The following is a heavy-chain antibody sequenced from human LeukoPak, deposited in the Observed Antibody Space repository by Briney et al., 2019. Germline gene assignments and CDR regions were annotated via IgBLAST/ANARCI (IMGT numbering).Heavy chain of an antibody. J-gene: IGHJ4*02. V-gene: IGHV3-48*02. CDR3: ARDLRSGWYYFDF. CDR2: ISSSSDTI. D-gene: IGHD6-19*01. CDR1: GFTFGTYS. Sequence: PGGSLRLSCAASGFTFGTYSMNWLRQAPGKGLEWVSYISSSSDTIYYADSVKGRFTISRDNAKNSLYLQMNSLRDQDTAVYYCARDLRSGWYYFDFWGQGTLVTVSS.